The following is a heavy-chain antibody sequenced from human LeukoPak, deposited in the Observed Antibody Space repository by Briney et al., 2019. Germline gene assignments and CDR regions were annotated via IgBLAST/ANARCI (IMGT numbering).Heavy chain of an antibody. CDR1: GSTFSSYA. CDR2: ISYDGSNK. J-gene: IGHJ4*02. V-gene: IGHV3-30-3*01. CDR3: AKDRVIAGAGEIDF. Sequence: PGRSLRLSCAASGSTFSSYAMHWVRQAPGKGLEWVAVISYDGSNKYYADSVKGRFTISRDNSKNTLYLQMNSLRAEDTAVFYCAKDRVIAGAGEIDFWGQGTLVTVSS. D-gene: IGHD6-13*01.